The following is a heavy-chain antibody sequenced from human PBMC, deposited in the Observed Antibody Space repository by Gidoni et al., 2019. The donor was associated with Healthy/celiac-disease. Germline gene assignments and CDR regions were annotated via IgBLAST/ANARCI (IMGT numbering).Heavy chain of an antibody. Sequence: QVQLVESGGGVVQPGRSLRLSCAASGFTFSIYGMHWVRQAPGKGLGWVAVIWYDGSNKYYADSVKGRFTISRDNSKNTLYLQMNSLRAEDTAVYYCARETKNSSSWTADYYGMDVWGQGTTVTVSS. CDR1: GFTFSIYG. CDR3: ARETKNSSSWTADYYGMDV. J-gene: IGHJ6*02. D-gene: IGHD6-13*01. CDR2: IWYDGSNK. V-gene: IGHV3-33*01.